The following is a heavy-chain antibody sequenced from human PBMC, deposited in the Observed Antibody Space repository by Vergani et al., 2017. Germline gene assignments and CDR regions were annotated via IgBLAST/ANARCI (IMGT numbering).Heavy chain of an antibody. CDR1: GFTFNQYG. J-gene: IGHJ5*02. V-gene: IGHV3-33*01. CDR3: ARDLRLLYNRFDP. CDR2: TWYDGNNK. D-gene: IGHD1-14*01. Sequence: QVQLVESGGGVVQPGRSLRLSCAASGFTFNQYGMHWVRQAPGKGLEWVAVTWYDGNNKQYADSVKGRFTISRDNSKSTMYLQRNSLRDEGTGVYYCARDLRLLYNRFDPWGQGTQVTVSS.